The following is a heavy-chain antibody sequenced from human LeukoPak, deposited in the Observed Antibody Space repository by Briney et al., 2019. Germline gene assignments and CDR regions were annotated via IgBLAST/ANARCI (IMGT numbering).Heavy chain of an antibody. CDR2: IYHSGST. Sequence: PSQTLSLTCTVSGGSISSGGYYWSWIRQPPGKGLEWIGYIYHSGSTYYNPSLKSRVTISVDRSKNQFSLKLSSVTAADTAVYYCARDRPGSGSYSMTWGQGTLVTVSS. CDR1: GGSISSGGYY. D-gene: IGHD1-26*01. J-gene: IGHJ4*02. V-gene: IGHV4-30-2*01. CDR3: ARDRPGSGSYSMT.